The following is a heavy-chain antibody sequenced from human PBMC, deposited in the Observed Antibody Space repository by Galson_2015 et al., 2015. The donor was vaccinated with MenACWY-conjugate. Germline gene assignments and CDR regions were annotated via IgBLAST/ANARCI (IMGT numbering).Heavy chain of an antibody. D-gene: IGHD1-26*01. CDR3: ATGGGNYFGPIGGLFDY. V-gene: IGHV3-7*03. CDR2: IKEDGSEK. CDR1: GFTFSNYW. J-gene: IGHJ4*02. Sequence: SLRLSCAASGFTFSNYWMSWARQAPGKGLEWVANIKEDGSEKYYVDSVKGRFTISRDNAKNTLYLHMNSLRAEDTAVYYCATGGGNYFGPIGGLFDYWGQGTLVTVSS.